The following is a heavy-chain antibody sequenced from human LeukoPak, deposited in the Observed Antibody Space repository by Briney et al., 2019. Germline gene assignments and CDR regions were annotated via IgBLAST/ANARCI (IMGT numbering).Heavy chain of an antibody. J-gene: IGHJ6*02. Sequence: SVKVSCKASGGTFSSYAISWVRQAPGQGLEWMGGIIPIFGTANYAQRFQGRVTITADESTSTAYMELSSLRSEDTAVYYCARVPSPLPAAMYSYYYYGMDVWGQGTTVTVSS. CDR3: ARVPSPLPAAMYSYYYYGMDV. CDR1: GGTFSSYA. V-gene: IGHV1-69*13. CDR2: IIPIFGTA. D-gene: IGHD2-2*01.